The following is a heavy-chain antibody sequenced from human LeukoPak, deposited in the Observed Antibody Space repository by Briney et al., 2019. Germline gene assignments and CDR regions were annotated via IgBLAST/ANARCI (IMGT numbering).Heavy chain of an antibody. CDR1: GYTLTGHY. Sequence: ASLKVSCKTSGYTLTGHYMRWVCPTPGQGLEWMGWIHPASGGTHYAPQFQGRVTMTRDTSISTAYMELSRLSSDDTAVFYCARAGGGYMYWGQGNLVTVSS. J-gene: IGHJ4*02. V-gene: IGHV1-2*02. D-gene: IGHD3-22*01. CDR3: ARAGGGYMY. CDR2: IHPASGGT.